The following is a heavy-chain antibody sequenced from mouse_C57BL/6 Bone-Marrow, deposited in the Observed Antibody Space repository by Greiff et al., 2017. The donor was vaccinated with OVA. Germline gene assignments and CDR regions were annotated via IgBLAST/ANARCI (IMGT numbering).Heavy chain of an antibody. CDR1: EYEFPSHD. CDR3: ARHADGNYNWYFDV. Sequence: EVKLVESGGGLVKPGESLKLSCESNEYEFPSHDMSWVRKTPEKRLELVADINSDGGSTYYPDTMESRFIISRDNTKKTLYMQMSSLRSEDTALYYCARHADGNYNWYFDVWGTGTTVTVSS. J-gene: IGHJ1*03. D-gene: IGHD2-1*01. CDR2: INSDGGST. V-gene: IGHV5-2*03.